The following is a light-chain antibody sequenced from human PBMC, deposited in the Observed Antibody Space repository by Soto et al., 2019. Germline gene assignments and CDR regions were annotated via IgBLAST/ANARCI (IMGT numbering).Light chain of an antibody. J-gene: IGLJ1*01. CDR1: SSDIGGWDY. V-gene: IGLV2-8*01. CDR2: EVS. Sequence: QSAPTQPPSASGSPGQSVTISCTGTSSDIGGWDYVSWYQHHPGKAPKLMIYEVSERPSGVPDRFSGSKSGNTASLTVSGLQAEDEADYYCSSYAGSNNYVFGTGTKVTVL. CDR3: SSYAGSNNYV.